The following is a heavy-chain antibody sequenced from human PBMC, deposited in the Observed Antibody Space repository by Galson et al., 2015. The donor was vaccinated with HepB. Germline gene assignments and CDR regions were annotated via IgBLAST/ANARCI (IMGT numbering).Heavy chain of an antibody. CDR2: ISSSGSTK. CDR3: AAERGYSGYGGYYYYGMDV. J-gene: IGHJ6*02. D-gene: IGHD5-12*01. CDR1: GFSFSSYE. Sequence: SLRLSCAASGFSFSSYEMNWVRQAPGKGLEWVSYISSSGSTKYYADSVKGRFTISRDNAKNSLYLQMNSLRAEDTAVYYCAAERGYSGYGGYYYYGMDVWGQGTTVTVSS. V-gene: IGHV3-48*03.